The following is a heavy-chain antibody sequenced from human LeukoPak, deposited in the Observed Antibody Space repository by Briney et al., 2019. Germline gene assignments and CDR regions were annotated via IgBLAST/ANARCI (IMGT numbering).Heavy chain of an antibody. CDR1: GFGFSNYA. V-gene: IGHV3-23*01. CDR3: ARKFGVYCSGTSCQINFDY. CDR2: LRGDGET. D-gene: IGHD2-2*01. Sequence: GGSLRLSCVASGFGFSNYAMSWVRQAPARGLEWVSSLRGDGETFYADSVKGRFTLSRDDSRNTVYLQLNNLRVDDTAVYYSARKFGVYCSGTSCQINFDYWGQGTLVTVSS. J-gene: IGHJ4*02.